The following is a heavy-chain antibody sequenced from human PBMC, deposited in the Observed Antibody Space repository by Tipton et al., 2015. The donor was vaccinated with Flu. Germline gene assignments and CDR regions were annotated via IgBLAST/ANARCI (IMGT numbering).Heavy chain of an antibody. Sequence: QLVQSGGGLVQPGGSLRLSCAASGFTFSRYEMNWVRQAPGKGLEWVSYISSSGSTTSYADSVKGRFTISRDNAKNSLFLQMNSLKAEDTAVYYCASLTGDDYWGQGTLVTVSS. CDR3: ASLTGDDY. J-gene: IGHJ4*02. V-gene: IGHV3-48*03. CDR1: GFTFSRYE. CDR2: ISSSGSTT. D-gene: IGHD7-27*01.